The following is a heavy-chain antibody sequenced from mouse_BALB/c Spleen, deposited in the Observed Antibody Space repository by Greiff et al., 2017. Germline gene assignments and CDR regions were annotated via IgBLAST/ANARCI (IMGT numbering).Heavy chain of an antibody. V-gene: IGHV5-17*02. CDR3: ARNWAMDY. J-gene: IGHJ4*01. Sequence: EVQRVESGGGLVQPGGSRKLSCAASGFTFSSFGMHWVRQAPEKGLEWVAYISSGSSTIYYADTVKGRFTISRDNPKNTLFLQMTSLRSEDTAMYYCARNWAMDYWGQGTSVTVSS. CDR2: ISSGSSTI. CDR1: GFTFSSFG. D-gene: IGHD4-1*01.